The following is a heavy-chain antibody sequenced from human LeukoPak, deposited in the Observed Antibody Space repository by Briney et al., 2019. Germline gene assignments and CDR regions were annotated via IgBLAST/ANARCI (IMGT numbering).Heavy chain of an antibody. J-gene: IGHJ5*02. CDR2: ITSNSTYV. Sequence: GGSLRLSCAASGFSFSSYSMYWVRLPPGKGKGWVSSITSNSTYVFYADSVKGRFTISSDNAKNSLYLQLNSLRAEDTAVYYCARGGAGYCSGGSCYYWFDPWGQGTLVTVSS. CDR3: ARGGAGYCSGGSCYYWFDP. CDR1: GFSFSSYS. V-gene: IGHV3-21*01. D-gene: IGHD2-15*01.